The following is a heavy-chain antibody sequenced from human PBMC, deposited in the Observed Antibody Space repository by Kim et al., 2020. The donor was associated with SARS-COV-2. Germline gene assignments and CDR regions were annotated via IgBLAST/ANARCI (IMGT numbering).Heavy chain of an antibody. J-gene: IGHJ6*02. CDR2: IYYSGST. D-gene: IGHD3-9*01. V-gene: IGHV4-59*13. CDR3: ARAEAARLRYFDWPKYYYGMDV. CDR1: GGSISSYY. Sequence: SETLSLTCTVSGGSISSYYWSWIRQPPGKGLEWIGYIYYSGSTNYNPSLKSRVTISVDTSKNQFSLKLSSVTAADTAVYYCARAEAARLRYFDWPKYYYGMDVWGQGTTVTVSS.